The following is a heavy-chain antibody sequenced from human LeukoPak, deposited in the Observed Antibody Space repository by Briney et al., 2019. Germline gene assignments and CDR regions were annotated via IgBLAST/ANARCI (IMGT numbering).Heavy chain of an antibody. CDR2: INVSGGST. CDR1: GFTFSSYA. D-gene: IGHD6-13*01. CDR3: AKAAAAAGSRNYFDY. J-gene: IGHJ4*02. Sequence: PGGSLRLSCAASGFTFSSYAMSWVRQAPGKGLEWVSTINVSGGSTYYADSVKGRFTISRDNSKNTLYLQMNSLRAEDTAVYYCAKAAAAAGSRNYFDYWGQGTLVTVSS. V-gene: IGHV3-23*01.